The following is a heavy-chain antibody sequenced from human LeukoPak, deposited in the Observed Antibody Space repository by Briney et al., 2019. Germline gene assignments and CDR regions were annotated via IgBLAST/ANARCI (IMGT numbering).Heavy chain of an antibody. Sequence: SVKVSCKASGGTFSNYPIIWVRQAPGRGLEWLGGIIPIYGTANYALMFQGRITLTAHESTATAYMELRSLTSDYTAMYFCATHTGGYNYWWFDIWGQGTLVSVSS. D-gene: IGHD5-24*01. CDR3: ATHTGGYNYWWFDI. CDR1: GGTFSNYP. CDR2: IIPIYGTA. V-gene: IGHV1-69*13. J-gene: IGHJ5*02.